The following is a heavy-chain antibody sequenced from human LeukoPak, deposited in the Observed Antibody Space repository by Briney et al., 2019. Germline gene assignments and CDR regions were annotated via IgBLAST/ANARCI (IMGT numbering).Heavy chain of an antibody. D-gene: IGHD6-19*01. V-gene: IGHV3-7*01. CDR1: GFIFSRYW. J-gene: IGHJ3*01. CDR2: INQDESEK. Sequence: GGSLRLSCATSGFIFSRYWMSWVRQAPGKGLEWVANINQDESEKNYVDSVKGRFTISRDNAKNSLDLQMNSLRAEDTAVYYCARYGNGEWLAHYAFDVWGQGTTVTVSS. CDR3: ARYGNGEWLAHYAFDV.